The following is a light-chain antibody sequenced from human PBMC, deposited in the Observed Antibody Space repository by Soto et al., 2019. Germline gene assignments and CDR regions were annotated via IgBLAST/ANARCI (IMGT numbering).Light chain of an antibody. Sequence: QSVLTQPPSVSAAPGQSVTSSCSGSSSNIGGNSVSWYQQLPGTAPKLLIYDDDKRPSGIPDRFSGSKSGTSATLGITGFQTGDEADYYCGSWDSSLSAYVFGTGTKVTVL. CDR2: DDD. J-gene: IGLJ1*01. CDR1: SSNIGGNS. CDR3: GSWDSSLSAYV. V-gene: IGLV1-51*01.